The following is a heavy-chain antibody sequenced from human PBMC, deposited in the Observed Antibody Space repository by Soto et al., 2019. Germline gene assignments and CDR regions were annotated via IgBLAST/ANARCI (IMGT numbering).Heavy chain of an antibody. J-gene: IGHJ4*02. V-gene: IGHV1-46*01. CDR3: ARDRDYGSGSYYNSGSLYYFDY. CDR2: INPSGGST. D-gene: IGHD3-10*01. Sequence: ASVKVSCKASGYTFTSYYMHWVRQAPGQGLEWMGIINPSGGSTSYAQKFQGRVTMTRGTSTSTVYMELSSLRSEDTAVYYCARDRDYGSGSYYNSGSLYYFDYWGQGTLVTVSS. CDR1: GYTFTSYY.